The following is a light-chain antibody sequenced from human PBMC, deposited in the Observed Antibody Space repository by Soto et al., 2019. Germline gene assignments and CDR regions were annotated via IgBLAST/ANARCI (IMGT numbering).Light chain of an antibody. CDR1: SSDVGNDNH. Sequence: QSALTQPRSVSGSPGQSITISCTGTSSDVGNDNHVSWYQQYPGKAPKLVIYGVSKRPSGVPNRFSGSKSGNTASLTISGLQTEDEADYYCSSYTDTRSYVFGRGTKLTVL. CDR2: GVS. CDR3: SSYTDTRSYV. J-gene: IGLJ3*02. V-gene: IGLV2-14*01.